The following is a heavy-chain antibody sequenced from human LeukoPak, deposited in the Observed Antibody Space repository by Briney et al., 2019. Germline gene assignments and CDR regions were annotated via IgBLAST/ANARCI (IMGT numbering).Heavy chain of an antibody. D-gene: IGHD2-2*01. Sequence: GLSLSFSCAASDITFSNYIMYWLRQAPGKGLEMVSFITSSSSSIYYADSVKGRSTISRDNDKNALYLQMNSLRAEDTAVYYCAREEEYCSSTSWLGPLVWGQGTLVNVSS. J-gene: IGHJ4*02. V-gene: IGHV3-21*01. CDR1: DITFSNYI. CDR2: ITSSSSSI. CDR3: AREEEYCSSTSWLGPLV.